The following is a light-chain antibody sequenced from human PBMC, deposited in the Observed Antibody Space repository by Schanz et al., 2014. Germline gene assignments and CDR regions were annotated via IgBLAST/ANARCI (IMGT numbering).Light chain of an antibody. CDR1: SSDVGGVNY. CDR3: SSYSSSNTDV. J-gene: IGLJ1*01. V-gene: IGLV2-14*01. Sequence: QSALTQPASVSGSPGQSITISCTGTSSDVGGVNYVSWYQQHPGKAPKLMIYDVSNRPSGVSNRFSGSKSGNTASLTISGLQAEDEADYYCSSYSSSNTDVFGTGTKLTVL. CDR2: DVS.